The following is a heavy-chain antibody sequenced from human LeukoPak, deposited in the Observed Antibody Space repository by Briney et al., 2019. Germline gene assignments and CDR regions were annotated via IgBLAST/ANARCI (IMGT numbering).Heavy chain of an antibody. CDR2: IYYSGST. V-gene: IGHV4-39*07. J-gene: IGHJ4*02. Sequence: PSETLSLTCTVSGGSISSSSYYWGWIRQPPGKGLEWIGSIYYSGSTYYNPSLKSRVTISVDTSKNQFSLKLSSVTAADTAVYYCARDLGWLVHGGEVDYWGQGTLVTVSS. CDR3: ARDLGWLVHGGEVDY. D-gene: IGHD6-19*01. CDR1: GGSISSSSYY.